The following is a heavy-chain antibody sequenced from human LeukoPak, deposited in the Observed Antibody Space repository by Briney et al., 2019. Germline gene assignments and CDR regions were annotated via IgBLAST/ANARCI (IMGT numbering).Heavy chain of an antibody. D-gene: IGHD3-9*01. Sequence: GGSLRLSCAASGFTFSSYAMHWVRQAPGKGLEWVAVISYDGSNKYYADSVKGRFTISRDNSKNTLYLQMNSLRAEDTAVYYCAKDPVGYFDSGYSHYFDYWGQGTLVTVSS. J-gene: IGHJ4*02. CDR1: GFTFSSYA. CDR3: AKDPVGYFDSGYSHYFDY. V-gene: IGHV3-30-3*01. CDR2: ISYDGSNK.